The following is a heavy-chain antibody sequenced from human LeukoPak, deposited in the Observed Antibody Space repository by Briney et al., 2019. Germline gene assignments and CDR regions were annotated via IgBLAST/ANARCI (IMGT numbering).Heavy chain of an antibody. Sequence: SETLSLTCTVSGGSISSYYWSWIRQPPGKGLEWIGYIYYSGSTNYNPSLKSRVTISVDTSKSQFSLKLSSVTAADTAVYYCARAGSYCSSTSCYGGRWFDPWGQGTLVAVSS. CDR1: GGSISSYY. CDR3: ARAGSYCSSTSCYGGRWFDP. V-gene: IGHV4-59*01. J-gene: IGHJ5*02. CDR2: IYYSGST. D-gene: IGHD2-2*01.